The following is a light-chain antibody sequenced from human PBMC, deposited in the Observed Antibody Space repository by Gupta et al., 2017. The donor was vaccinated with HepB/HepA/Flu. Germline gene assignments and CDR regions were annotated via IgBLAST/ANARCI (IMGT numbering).Light chain of an antibody. CDR2: KDN. Sequence: SYALTQLPSVSVSPGPPASITCPGDKLGNKYACWYQQKPGQSPVLVIYKDNKRPAGIPERFSGSNAGNTATLTISGTQAMDEADYYCQAWDSSPPVVFGGGTKLTVL. J-gene: IGLJ2*01. V-gene: IGLV3-1*01. CDR3: QAWDSSPPVV. CDR1: KLGNKY.